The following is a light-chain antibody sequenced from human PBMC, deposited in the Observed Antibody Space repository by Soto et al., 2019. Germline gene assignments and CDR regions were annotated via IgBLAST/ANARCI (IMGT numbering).Light chain of an antibody. CDR2: DAS. CDR3: QQYTRSPLT. CDR1: QSISDNY. J-gene: IGKJ1*01. V-gene: IGKV3-20*01. Sequence: IVLTQSKSTLSFSPGERATLSCMASQSISDNYLAWYQQKPGQAPRLVIYDASSRATGIPDRFSGSGSGTDFTLTISRLEPEDFAVYYCQQYTRSPLTFGQGSIVDIK.